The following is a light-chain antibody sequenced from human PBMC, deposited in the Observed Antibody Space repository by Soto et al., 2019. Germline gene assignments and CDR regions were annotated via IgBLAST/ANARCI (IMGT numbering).Light chain of an antibody. Sequence: QSALTQPASVSGSPGQSITSSCTGTSIDVGNYKYVSWYQQHPGKAPKLMIYEVSNRPSGVSNRFSGSKSGNTASLTISGLQAEDETDYYCFSYTSSGTYVFXTGTKVTVL. CDR1: SIDVGNYKY. CDR3: FSYTSSGTYV. CDR2: EVS. J-gene: IGLJ1*01. V-gene: IGLV2-14*01.